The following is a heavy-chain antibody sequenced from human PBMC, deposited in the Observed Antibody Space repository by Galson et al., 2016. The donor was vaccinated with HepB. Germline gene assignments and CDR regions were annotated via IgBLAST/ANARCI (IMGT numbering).Heavy chain of an antibody. CDR3: AREDSTIAAASFDY. CDR2: ISFDGSSK. J-gene: IGHJ4*02. D-gene: IGHD6-13*01. CDR1: GFTFNTFG. V-gene: IGHV3-33*05. Sequence: SLRLSCAASGFTFNTFGIHWVRQAPGKGLEWVALISFDGSSKYYVDSVKGRFTISRDNSKKTLYLQMNSLRAEDTAVYYCAREDSTIAAASFDYWGQGTLVTVSS.